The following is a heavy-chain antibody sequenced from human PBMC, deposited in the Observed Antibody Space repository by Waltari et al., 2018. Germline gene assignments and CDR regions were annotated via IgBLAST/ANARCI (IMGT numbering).Heavy chain of an antibody. Sequence: TANYAQKFQGRVTITADESTSTAYMELSSLRSEDTAVYYCARHSGSPLNYWGQGTLVTVSS. D-gene: IGHD1-26*01. J-gene: IGHJ4*02. CDR3: ARHSGSPLNY. V-gene: IGHV1-69*01. CDR2: TA.